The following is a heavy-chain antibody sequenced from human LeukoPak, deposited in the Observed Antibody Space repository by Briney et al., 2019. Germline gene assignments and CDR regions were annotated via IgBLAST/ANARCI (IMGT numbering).Heavy chain of an antibody. J-gene: IGHJ4*02. CDR3: ARVMVSGYDHDY. Sequence: ASVKVSCKASGYTFTGYYMHWVRQAPGQGLEWMGWIDPNSGGTNYAQKFQGRVTMTRDTSISTAYMELSRLRSDDTAVYYCARVMVSGYDHDYWGQGTLVTVSS. V-gene: IGHV1-2*02. CDR2: IDPNSGGT. D-gene: IGHD5-12*01. CDR1: GYTFTGYY.